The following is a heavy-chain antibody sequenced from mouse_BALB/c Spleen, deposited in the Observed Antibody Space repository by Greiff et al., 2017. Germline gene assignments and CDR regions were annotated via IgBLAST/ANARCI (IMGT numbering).Heavy chain of an antibody. CDR2: ISSGSSTI. Sequence: EVKVEESGGGLVQPGGSRKLSCAASGFTFSSFGMHWVRQAPEKGLEWVAYISSGSSTIYYADTVKGRFTISRDNPKNTLFLQMTSLRSEDTAMYYCARSYGNYLYAMDYWGQGTSVTASS. D-gene: IGHD2-1*01. J-gene: IGHJ4*01. CDR1: GFTFSSFG. CDR3: ARSYGNYLYAMDY. V-gene: IGHV5-17*02.